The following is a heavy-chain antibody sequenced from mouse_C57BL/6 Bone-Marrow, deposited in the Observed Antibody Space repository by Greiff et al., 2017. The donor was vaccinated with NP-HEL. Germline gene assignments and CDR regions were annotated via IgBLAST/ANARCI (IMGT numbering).Heavy chain of an antibody. CDR3: ARDYYGSSFAY. D-gene: IGHD1-1*01. CDR1: GYTFTSYG. J-gene: IGHJ3*01. Sequence: VQLQQSGAELARPGASVKLSCKASGYTFTSYGISWVKQRTGQGLEWIGEIYPRSSNTYYNEKFKGKATLTADKSSSTAYMELRSLTSEDSAVYFCARDYYGSSFAYWGQGTLVTVSA. V-gene: IGHV1-81*01. CDR2: IYPRSSNT.